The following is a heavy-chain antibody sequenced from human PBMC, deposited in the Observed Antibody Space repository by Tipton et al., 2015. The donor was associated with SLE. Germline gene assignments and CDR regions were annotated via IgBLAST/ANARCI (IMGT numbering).Heavy chain of an antibody. CDR1: GGSISSYY. CDR3: ARDSYGMDV. Sequence: TLSLTCTVSGGSISSYYWSWIRQPPGKGLEWIGYIYYSGSTNYNPSLKSRVTISVDTSKNQFPLKLSSVTAADTAVYYCARDSYGMDVWCQGSSVTVSS. J-gene: IGHJ6*02. CDR2: IYYSGST. V-gene: IGHV4-59*01.